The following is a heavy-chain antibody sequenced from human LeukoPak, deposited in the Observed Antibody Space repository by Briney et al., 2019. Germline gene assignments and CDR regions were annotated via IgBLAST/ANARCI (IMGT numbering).Heavy chain of an antibody. CDR1: GFTFSTYA. CDR3: AKAVRVGGGGSYV. CDR2: ISGGDGNT. J-gene: IGHJ6*02. D-gene: IGHD1-26*01. Sequence: PGGSLRLSCAASGFTFSTYAMTWVRQAPGKGLEWVSRISGGDGNTYYADSVKGRFTISRDNSKNTVSLQMNSLRAEDTAIYYCAKAVRVGGGGSYVWGQGTPVTVSS. V-gene: IGHV3-23*01.